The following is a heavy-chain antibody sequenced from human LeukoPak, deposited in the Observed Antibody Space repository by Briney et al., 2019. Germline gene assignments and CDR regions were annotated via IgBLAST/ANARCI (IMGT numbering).Heavy chain of an antibody. CDR2: IYYSGST. V-gene: IGHV4-59*01. CDR3: ARVDPHSYNWRPFDY. CDR1: GGSISSYY. D-gene: IGHD1-20*01. J-gene: IGHJ4*02. Sequence: SETLSLTCTVSGGSISSYYWSWIRQPPGKGLEWIGYIYYSGSTNYNPSLKSRVTISVDTSKNQFSLKLSSVTAADTAVYYCARVDPHSYNWRPFDYWGQGTLVTVSS.